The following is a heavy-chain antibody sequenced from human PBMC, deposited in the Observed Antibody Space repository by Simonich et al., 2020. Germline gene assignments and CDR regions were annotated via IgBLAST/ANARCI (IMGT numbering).Heavy chain of an antibody. V-gene: IGHV3-74*01. Sequence: DVQLVESGCGFVQPGGSLRLYCAASGFTFRSYCMHWVGQAPGKGLGWVSRINSDGSRKSYAASGKGRVTSSRENAKNTLYLQMNSLRAEDTAVYYCASFNVVPAADAFDIWGQGTMVTVSS. CDR2: INSDGSRK. CDR1: GFTFRSYC. J-gene: IGHJ3*02. CDR3: ASFNVVPAADAFDI. D-gene: IGHD2-2*01.